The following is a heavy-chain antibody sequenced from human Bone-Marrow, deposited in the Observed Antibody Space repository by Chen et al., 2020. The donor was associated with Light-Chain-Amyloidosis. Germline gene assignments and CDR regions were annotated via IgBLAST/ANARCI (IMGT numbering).Heavy chain of an antibody. V-gene: IGHV4-39*01. Sequence: QLQLQESGPGLVKPSETLSLTCTVSGGSISSSSYYWGWIRQPPGKGLEWIGSIYYSGSTYYNPSLKRRVTISVDTSKNQFSLKLSSVTAADTAVYYCARRGNYYDSSGYPFDIWGQGTMVTVSS. CDR2: IYYSGST. CDR3: ARRGNYYDSSGYPFDI. J-gene: IGHJ3*02. CDR1: GGSISSSSYY. D-gene: IGHD3-22*01.